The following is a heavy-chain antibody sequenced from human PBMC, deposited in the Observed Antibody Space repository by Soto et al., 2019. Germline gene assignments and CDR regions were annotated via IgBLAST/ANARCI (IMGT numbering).Heavy chain of an antibody. Sequence: QVQLVQSGAEVKKPGASVKVSCKASGYTFTSYGISWVRQAPGQGLEWMGWMSAYNGNTNYAQKPQGRVTMTTDTSTSTAYMELRSLRSDDTAVYYCAREYYYGSGSYRNYYYYYMDVWGKGTTVTVSS. V-gene: IGHV1-18*01. CDR1: GYTFTSYG. CDR3: AREYYYGSGSYRNYYYYYMDV. D-gene: IGHD3-10*01. CDR2: MSAYNGNT. J-gene: IGHJ6*03.